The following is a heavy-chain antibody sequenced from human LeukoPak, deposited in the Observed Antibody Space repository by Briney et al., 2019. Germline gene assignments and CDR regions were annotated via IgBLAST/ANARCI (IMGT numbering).Heavy chain of an antibody. CDR1: GFTFSDYA. CDR2: ISGSGGST. Sequence: GGSLRLSCVASGFTFSDYAMSWVRQAPGKGLEWVSAISGSGGSTYYADSVKGRFTISRDNSKNTLYLQMNSLRAEDTAVYYCARYSSGWPNDAFDIWGQGTMVTVSS. J-gene: IGHJ3*02. V-gene: IGHV3-23*01. D-gene: IGHD6-19*01. CDR3: ARYSSGWPNDAFDI.